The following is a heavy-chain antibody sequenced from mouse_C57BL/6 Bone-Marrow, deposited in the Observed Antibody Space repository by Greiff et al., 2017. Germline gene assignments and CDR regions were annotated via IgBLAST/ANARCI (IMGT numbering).Heavy chain of an antibody. V-gene: IGHV3-6*01. CDR3: ARRNDGFAY. J-gene: IGHJ3*01. CDR1: GYSITSGYY. Sequence: VQLQQSGPGLVKPSQSLSLTCSVTGYSITSGYYWNWIRQFPGNKLEWMGYISYDGSNNYNPSLKNRISITRDTSKNQFFLKLNSVTTEDTATYYCARRNDGFAYWGQGTLVTVSA. CDR2: ISYDGSN.